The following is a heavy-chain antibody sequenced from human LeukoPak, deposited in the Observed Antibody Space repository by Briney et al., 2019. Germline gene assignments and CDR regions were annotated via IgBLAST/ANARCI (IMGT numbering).Heavy chain of an antibody. J-gene: IGHJ4*02. Sequence: PGGSLRLSCAASGFTFSIYAMSWVRQAPGKGLEWVSSISSSSSYIYYADSVKGRFTISRDNAKNSLYLQMNSLRAEDTAVYYCARDEELLWFGELFNKKVDYWGQGTLVTVSS. D-gene: IGHD3-10*01. CDR1: GFTFSIYA. CDR2: ISSSSSYI. CDR3: ARDEELLWFGELFNKKVDY. V-gene: IGHV3-21*01.